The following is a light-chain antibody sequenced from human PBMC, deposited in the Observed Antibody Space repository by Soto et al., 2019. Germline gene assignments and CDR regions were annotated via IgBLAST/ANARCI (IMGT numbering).Light chain of an antibody. CDR2: GAS. Sequence: EVVLTQSPSTLSLSPGERATHSCRASRGVSSSYLAWYELKAGQAPRRLIYGASNRATGIPDRFSGSGSGTDFTLTISRLEPEDFAVYYCQQYGSSGTFGQGTKVDIK. V-gene: IGKV3-20*01. CDR1: RGVSSSY. CDR3: QQYGSSGT. J-gene: IGKJ1*01.